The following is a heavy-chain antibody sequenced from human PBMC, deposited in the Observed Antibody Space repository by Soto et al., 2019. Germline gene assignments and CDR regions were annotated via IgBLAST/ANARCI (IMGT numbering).Heavy chain of an antibody. CDR3: AREGGRYCSSTSCHEKVRPDY. D-gene: IGHD2-2*01. Sequence: GGSLRLSCAASGFTFSSYGMHWVRQAPGKGLEWVAVIWYDGSNKYYADSVKGRFTISRDNSKNTLYLQMNSLRAEDTAVYYCAREGGRYCSSTSCHEKVRPDYWGQGTLVTVSS. CDR1: GFTFSSYG. CDR2: IWYDGSNK. V-gene: IGHV3-33*01. J-gene: IGHJ4*02.